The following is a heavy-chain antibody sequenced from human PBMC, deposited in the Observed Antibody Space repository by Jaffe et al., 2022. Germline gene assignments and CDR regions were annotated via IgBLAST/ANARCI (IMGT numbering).Heavy chain of an antibody. CDR3: AKGGHNSHFDY. CDR1: GFTFSSYA. CDR2: ISGSGDTT. V-gene: IGHV3-23*01. J-gene: IGHJ4*02. Sequence: EVQLLESGGGLVQPGGSLRLSCAASGFTFSSYAMTWVRQAPGKGLEWVSTISGSGDTTYYADSVQGRFTISRDNSKNTLSLQMNSLRAEDTAVYYCAKGGHNSHFDYWGQGTLVTVSS. D-gene: IGHD1-1*01.